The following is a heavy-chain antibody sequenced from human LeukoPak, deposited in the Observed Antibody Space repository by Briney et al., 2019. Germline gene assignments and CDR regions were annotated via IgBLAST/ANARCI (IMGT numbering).Heavy chain of an antibody. Sequence: TGGSLRLSCAASGFTFTTYWMGWVRQAPGKGLEWVANIKQDGSEKYYVDSVKGRFTISRDNAKNSLYLQMNSLRAEDTAVYYCAKDYGFDYWGQGTLVTVSS. CDR2: IKQDGSEK. J-gene: IGHJ4*02. CDR1: GFTFTTYW. V-gene: IGHV3-7*03. D-gene: IGHD4-17*01. CDR3: AKDYGFDY.